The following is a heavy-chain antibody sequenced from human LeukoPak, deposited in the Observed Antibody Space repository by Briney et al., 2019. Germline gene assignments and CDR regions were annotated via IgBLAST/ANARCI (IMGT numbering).Heavy chain of an antibody. CDR2: ISSSGSTI. Sequence: PGGSLRLSCAPSGFTFSSYEMNWVRQAPGKGLEWVSYISSSGSTIYYADAVKGRFTISRDNAKNSLYLQMNSLRAEDTAVYYCASATYYYDSSGYYWGQGTLVTVSS. J-gene: IGHJ4*02. CDR1: GFTFSSYE. CDR3: ASATYYYDSSGYY. D-gene: IGHD3-22*01. V-gene: IGHV3-48*03.